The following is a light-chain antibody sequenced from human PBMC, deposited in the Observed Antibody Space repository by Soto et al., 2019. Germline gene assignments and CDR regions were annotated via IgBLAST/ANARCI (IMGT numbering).Light chain of an antibody. V-gene: IGKV1-39*01. CDR1: RTIINH. Sequence: DIQMTQSPSSLSASVGDRVTITCRASRTIINHLNWYQQKPGKAPKFLIYAASSLHIGVTSRFRCSGSGTDLTLPINSLQTEEFATYHCPQRFRTPYTFGQGTKVDIK. CDR2: AAS. J-gene: IGKJ2*01. CDR3: PQRFRTPYT.